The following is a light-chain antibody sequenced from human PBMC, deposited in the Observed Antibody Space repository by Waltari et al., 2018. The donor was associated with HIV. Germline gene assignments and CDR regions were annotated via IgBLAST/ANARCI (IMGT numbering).Light chain of an antibody. V-gene: IGLV1-44*01. Sequence: QSVLTQPPSASGTPGQRVTIPCSGSSSNIGSNTVNWYHQLPGTPPKLLIYTNNQRPSGVPDRVSGSKSGTSASLAISGLQSEDEADYYCAAWDDSLNGWVFGGGTKLTVL. CDR1: SSNIGSNT. CDR2: TNN. CDR3: AAWDDSLNGWV. J-gene: IGLJ3*02.